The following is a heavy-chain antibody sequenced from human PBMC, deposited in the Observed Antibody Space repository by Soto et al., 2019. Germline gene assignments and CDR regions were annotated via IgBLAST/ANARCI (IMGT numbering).Heavy chain of an antibody. V-gene: IGHV4-31*03. Sequence: QVQLQESGPGLVKPSQTLSLTCTVSGGSISSGGYYWNWIRQHPGKGLEWIGYIYYIGSTYYNPPPXSXXTISLDTSKNQFSLKLSSVTAADTAVYYCARSVFPWGQGTLVTVSS. J-gene: IGHJ5*02. CDR1: GGSISSGGYY. CDR3: ARSVFP. CDR2: IYYIGST.